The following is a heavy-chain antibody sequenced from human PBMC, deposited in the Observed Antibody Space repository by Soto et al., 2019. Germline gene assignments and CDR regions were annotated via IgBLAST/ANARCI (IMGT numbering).Heavy chain of an antibody. D-gene: IGHD3-3*01. CDR1: GFTFNNYA. Sequence: QVQLVESGGGVVQPGRSLRLSCAASGFTFNNYAMHWVRQAPGKGLEWVAVISYDGSNKYYADSVKGRFTDSRDNSKNTLYLQMNSLRAEVTAVYYRARDNLVFWSSSSRAGFDSWCKGSLVSVSS. V-gene: IGHV3-30-3*01. J-gene: IGHJ4*02. CDR2: ISYDGSNK. CDR3: ARDNLVFWSSSSRAGFDS.